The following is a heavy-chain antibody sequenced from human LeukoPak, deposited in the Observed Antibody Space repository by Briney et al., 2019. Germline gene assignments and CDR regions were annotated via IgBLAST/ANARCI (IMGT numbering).Heavy chain of an antibody. CDR1: GFTFNTYW. J-gene: IGHJ4*02. CDR2: INPDGSDQ. V-gene: IGHV3-7*01. CDR3: ASPSLVDQGDY. Sequence: GGSLRLSCAASGFTFNTYWMNWVRQAPGKGLEWVANINPDGSDQYYVDSVKGRFTISRDNAKNSLYLQMNSLRAEDTAMYYCASPSLVDQGDYWGQGTLVTVSS.